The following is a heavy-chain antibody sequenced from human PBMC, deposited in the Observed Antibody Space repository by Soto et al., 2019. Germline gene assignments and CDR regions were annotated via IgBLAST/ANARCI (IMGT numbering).Heavy chain of an antibody. V-gene: IGHV1-8*01. CDR1: GYSFLTYD. D-gene: IGHD6-19*01. Sequence: ASVKVSCKASGYSFLTYDINWVRQATGQGIEWMGWLNPTNGNAGYAQKFQGRVTMTRHTSITTAYLELSSLRFEDTAVYDCAKRLSSGWLRGLNRLDPWGQGTLVTVSS. CDR2: LNPTNGNA. J-gene: IGHJ5*02. CDR3: AKRLSSGWLRGLNRLDP.